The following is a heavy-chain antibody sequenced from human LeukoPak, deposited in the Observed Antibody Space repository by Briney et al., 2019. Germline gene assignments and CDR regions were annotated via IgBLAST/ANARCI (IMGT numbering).Heavy chain of an antibody. CDR2: IYSGGST. CDR3: ARERDYGDTWYFDY. D-gene: IGHD4-17*01. J-gene: IGHJ4*02. V-gene: IGHV3-53*01. Sequence: GGSLRLSCAASGFTVSSNYMSWVRQAPGKGLEWVSVIYSGGSTYYADSVKGRFTISRDNYKNTLYLQMNSLRAEDTAVYYCARERDYGDTWYFDYWGQGTLVTVSS. CDR1: GFTVSSNY.